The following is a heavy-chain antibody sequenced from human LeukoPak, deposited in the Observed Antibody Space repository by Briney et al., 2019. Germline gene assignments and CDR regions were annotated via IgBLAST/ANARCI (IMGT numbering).Heavy chain of an antibody. D-gene: IGHD1-26*01. CDR3: ARDMGSF. CDR1: GFTVSSNY. J-gene: IGHJ4*02. V-gene: IGHV3-53*01. Sequence: GGSLRLSCAASGFTVSSNYMSWVRQAPGKGLEWVSDIYSSGSTYYAASVKSRFTISRDNSKNTLYLQMNSLRAEDTAVYYCARDMGSFWGQGTLVAVSS. CDR2: IYSSGST.